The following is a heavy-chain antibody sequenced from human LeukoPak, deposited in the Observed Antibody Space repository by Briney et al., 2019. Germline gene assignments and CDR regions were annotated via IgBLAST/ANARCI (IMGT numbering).Heavy chain of an antibody. CDR1: GFTFSTYG. V-gene: IGHV3-30*03. CDR2: ISYDGSNK. J-gene: IGHJ4*02. Sequence: PGGSLRLSCAASGFTFSTYGMHWVRQAPGKGLEWVAVISYDGSNKYYADSVKGRFTISRDNSKNTLYLQMNSLRAEDTAVYYCARGSDSGYAIWGQGTLVTVSS. CDR3: ARGSDSGYAI. D-gene: IGHD5-12*01.